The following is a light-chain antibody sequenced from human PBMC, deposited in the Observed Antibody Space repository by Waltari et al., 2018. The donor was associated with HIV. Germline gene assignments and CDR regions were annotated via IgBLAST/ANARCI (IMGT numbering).Light chain of an antibody. CDR2: DLP. CDR3: CSFAGSYTWL. CDR1: SSDVGGYNY. V-gene: IGLV2-11*01. J-gene: IGLJ2*01. Sequence: QSALTQPRSVSGSPGQSVTISCTATSSDVGGYNYVSWYQQPPGKAPKLMIYDLPERPSGVPDRFSGSKSGNTASLTISGLQAEDEADYYCCSFAGSYTWLFGGGTKLTVL.